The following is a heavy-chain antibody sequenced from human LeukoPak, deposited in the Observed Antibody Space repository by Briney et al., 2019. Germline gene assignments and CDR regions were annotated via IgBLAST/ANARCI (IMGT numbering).Heavy chain of an antibody. J-gene: IGHJ4*02. CDR1: GDSVPGSGVG. Sequence: SQTLSLTCVVSGDSVPGSGVGWHWIRQSPSRGLEWLGKTYYWSKWYYDYEISVKSRITITPDTSRNQFSLQLDSVTPDDTAMYFCARSKNYAFDFWGPGVLVTVSS. CDR3: ARSKNYAFDF. D-gene: IGHD1-7*01. V-gene: IGHV6-1*01. CDR2: TYYWSKWYY.